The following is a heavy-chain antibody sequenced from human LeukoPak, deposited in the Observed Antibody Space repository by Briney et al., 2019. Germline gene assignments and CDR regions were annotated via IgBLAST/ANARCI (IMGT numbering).Heavy chain of an antibody. Sequence: SETLSLTCAVYGGSFSGYYWSWIRQPPGKGLEWIGEINHSGSTNYNPSLKSRVTISIDTSKNQFSPKLSSVTAADTAVYYCARRVTTVVTPGGWFDPWGQGTLVTVSS. CDR2: INHSGST. CDR3: ARRVTTVVTPGGWFDP. CDR1: GGSFSGYY. J-gene: IGHJ5*02. D-gene: IGHD4-23*01. V-gene: IGHV4-34*01.